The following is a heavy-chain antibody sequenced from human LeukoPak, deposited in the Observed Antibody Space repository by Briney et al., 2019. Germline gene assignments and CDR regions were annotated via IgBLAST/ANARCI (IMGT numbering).Heavy chain of an antibody. D-gene: IGHD2-8*01. Sequence: SETLSLICTVSGGSISSSSYYCGWIRQPPGKGLEWIGSIYHSGSTYYNPSLKSRDTLSVETSKNQFSLKLSSVTAADTAVYYCAGSTYDNWFDPWGQGTLVTVSS. J-gene: IGHJ5*02. CDR2: IYHSGST. V-gene: IGHV4-39*01. CDR1: GGSISSSSYY. CDR3: AGSTYDNWFDP.